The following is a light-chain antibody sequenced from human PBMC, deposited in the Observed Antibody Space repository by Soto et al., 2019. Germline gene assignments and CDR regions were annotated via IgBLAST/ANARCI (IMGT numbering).Light chain of an antibody. Sequence: QSALTQPASVSGSPGQSITISCTGTSSDIGGYSYVSWYQQHPDKAPKLIIYEVSNRPSGVSNRFSGSKSGDMASLTSAGLQAEDEADYSCSSYSSTSTPVVFGGVTKVTVL. CDR3: SSYSSTSTPVV. J-gene: IGLJ2*01. CDR2: EVS. CDR1: SSDIGGYSY. V-gene: IGLV2-14*01.